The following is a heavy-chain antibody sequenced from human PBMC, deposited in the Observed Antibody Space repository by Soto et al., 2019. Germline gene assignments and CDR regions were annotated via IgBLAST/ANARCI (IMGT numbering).Heavy chain of an antibody. CDR2: IILPFGTP. CDR1: EGSFSNNA. Sequence: QVRLVQSEAEVKKPGSSVKVSCKASEGSFSNNASSLVRQAPGQGLEWMGVIILPFGTPNYAQTFQGRVTITADESMTTAYMELSGLRSEDTAVYDCASGPDYEGYFNYSGRGTLVTVSS. D-gene: IGHD4-17*01. V-gene: IGHV1-69*12. CDR3: ASGPDYEGYFNY. J-gene: IGHJ4*02.